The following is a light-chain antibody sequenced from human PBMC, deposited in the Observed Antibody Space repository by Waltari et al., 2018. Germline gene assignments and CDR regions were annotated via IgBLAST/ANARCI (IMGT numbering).Light chain of an antibody. Sequence: EIVLTQSPATLSLSPGQGATLSCRASQSVNTKLAWYQQKPGQAPRPLIYDASNRATGIPGTFSGRGSGTDSTLTISSRGPEDFAVYYCQQRSNWPPMYTFGQGTKLEIK. CDR3: QQRSNWPPMYT. CDR1: QSVNTK. J-gene: IGKJ2*01. V-gene: IGKV3-11*01. CDR2: DAS.